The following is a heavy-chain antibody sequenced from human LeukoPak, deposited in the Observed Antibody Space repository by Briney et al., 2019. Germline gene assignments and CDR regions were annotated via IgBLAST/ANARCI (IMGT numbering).Heavy chain of an antibody. D-gene: IGHD3-3*01. CDR1: GFTFSSYE. CDR2: ISGSGGST. Sequence: PGGSLRLSCVVSGFTFSSYEMDWVRQAPGKGLEWVSAISGSGGSTYYADSVKGRFTISRDNSKNTLYLQMNSLRAEDTAVYYCAKDAEYYDFWSGYYYYYYYMDVWGKGTTVAVSS. J-gene: IGHJ6*03. CDR3: AKDAEYYDFWSGYYYYYYYMDV. V-gene: IGHV3-23*01.